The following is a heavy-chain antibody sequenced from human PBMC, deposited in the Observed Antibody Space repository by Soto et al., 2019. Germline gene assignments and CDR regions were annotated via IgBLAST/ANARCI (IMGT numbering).Heavy chain of an antibody. J-gene: IGHJ4*02. CDR3: AKDPKAGPPYYFDY. CDR2: ISYDGSHK. V-gene: IGHV3-30-3*01. D-gene: IGHD6-13*01. CDR1: GFNFSTYA. Sequence: GGSLRLSCTASGFNFSTYAIHWVRQAPGKGLEWVAVISYDGSHKYYADAVEGRFTISRDNSRNTLYLQMNSLRAEDTAVYYCAKDPKAGPPYYFDYWGQGSLVTVSS.